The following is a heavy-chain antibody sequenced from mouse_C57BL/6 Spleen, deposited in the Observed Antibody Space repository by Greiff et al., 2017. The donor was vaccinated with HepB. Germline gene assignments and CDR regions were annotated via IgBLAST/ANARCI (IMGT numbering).Heavy chain of an antibody. D-gene: IGHD1-1*01. CDR2: IDPSDSET. V-gene: IGHV1-52*01. CDR1: GYTFTSYW. Sequence: QVQLQQPGAELVRPGSSVKLSCKASGYTFTSYWMHWVKQRPIQGLEWIGNIDPSDSETHYNQKFKDKATLTVDKSSSTAYMQLSSLASEDSAVYYCAREEFTTVVGDYWGQGTTLTVSS. CDR3: AREEFTTVVGDY. J-gene: IGHJ2*01.